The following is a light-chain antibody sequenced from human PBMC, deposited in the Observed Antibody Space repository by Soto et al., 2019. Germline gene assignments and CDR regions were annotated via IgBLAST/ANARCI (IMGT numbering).Light chain of an antibody. CDR1: QDISNH. V-gene: IGKV1-33*01. CDR2: DAS. CDR3: QQYDNLLPLT. J-gene: IGKJ4*01. Sequence: DIQMTQSPSSLSASVGDRVSITCQASQDISNHLNWYQHKPGKAPKILIYDASNLEKGVPSRFSGSGSGTDFTFTISSLQAEDVATYYCQQYDNLLPLTFGGGTKVEIK.